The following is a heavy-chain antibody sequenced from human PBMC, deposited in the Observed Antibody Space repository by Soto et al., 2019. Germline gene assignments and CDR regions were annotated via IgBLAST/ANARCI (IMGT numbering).Heavy chain of an antibody. V-gene: IGHV3-30-3*01. CDR2: ISYDGSNK. J-gene: IGHJ6*02. CDR3: ARDLGTAMGMDV. D-gene: IGHD1-1*01. CDR1: GFTFSSYA. Sequence: GGSLRLSCAASGFTFSSYAMHWVRQAPGKGLEWVAVISYDGSNKYYADSVKGRFTISRDNSKNTLYLQMNSLRAEDTAVYYCARDLGTAMGMDVWGQGTTVTVSS.